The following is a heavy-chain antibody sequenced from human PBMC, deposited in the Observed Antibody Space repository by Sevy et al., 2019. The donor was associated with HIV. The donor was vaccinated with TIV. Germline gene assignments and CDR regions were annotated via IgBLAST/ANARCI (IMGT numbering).Heavy chain of an antibody. CDR3: AREGSTYDTYYYYYGMDV. Sequence: GGSLRLSCAASGFTFNSYWMSWVRQAPGKGLEWVANIKQDGSEKYYVDSVKGRFTISRDNSQNSLFLQMNTLRAEDTAVYYGAREGSTYDTYYYYYGMDVWGQGTTVTVSS. D-gene: IGHD4-4*01. CDR1: GFTFNSYW. V-gene: IGHV3-7*01. CDR2: IKQDGSEK. J-gene: IGHJ6*02.